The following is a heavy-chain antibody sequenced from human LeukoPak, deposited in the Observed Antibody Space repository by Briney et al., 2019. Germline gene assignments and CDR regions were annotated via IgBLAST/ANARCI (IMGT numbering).Heavy chain of an antibody. J-gene: IGHJ5*02. V-gene: IGHV3-48*01. CDR2: ISSSSSTI. CDR3: ARGPSSRYYNWFDP. Sequence: TGGSLRLSCAASGFTFSSYSMNWVRQSPGKGLEWVSYISSSSSTISYADSVKGRFTISRDNAKNSLYLQMNSLRAEDTAVYYCARGPSSRYYNWFDPWGQGTLVTVSS. CDR1: GFTFSSYS. D-gene: IGHD3-22*01.